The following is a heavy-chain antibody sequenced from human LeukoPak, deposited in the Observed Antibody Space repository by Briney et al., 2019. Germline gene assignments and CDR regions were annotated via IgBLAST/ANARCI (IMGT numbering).Heavy chain of an antibody. D-gene: IGHD3-10*01. Sequence: ASVKVSCKASGGTFSSYAISWVRQAPGQGLEWMGGIIPIFGTANYAQKFQGRVTITADKSTSTAYMELSSLRSEDTAVYYCARVLRQPRITIGDYYYYMDVWGKGTTVTVSS. V-gene: IGHV1-69*06. CDR3: ARVLRQPRITIGDYYYYMDV. CDR1: GGTFSSYA. J-gene: IGHJ6*03. CDR2: IIPIFGTA.